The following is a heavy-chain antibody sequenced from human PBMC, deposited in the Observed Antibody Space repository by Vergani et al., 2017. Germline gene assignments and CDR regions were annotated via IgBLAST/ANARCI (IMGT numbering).Heavy chain of an antibody. Sequence: QVQLVQSGAEVKKPGASVKVSCKVSGYTLTELFMHWVRQAPGKGLEWMGGFDPEKGETIYAQKFQGRVTMTEDTSTNTAYIELSSLRSEDTAVYYCAKTYYYGSGIGNDAFDIWGKGTMVTVSS. CDR1: GYTLTELF. J-gene: IGHJ3*02. CDR2: FDPEKGET. V-gene: IGHV1-24*01. D-gene: IGHD3-10*01. CDR3: AKTYYYGSGIGNDAFDI.